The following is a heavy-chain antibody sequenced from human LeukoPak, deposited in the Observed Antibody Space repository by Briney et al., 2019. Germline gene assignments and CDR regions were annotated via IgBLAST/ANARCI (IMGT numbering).Heavy chain of an antibody. J-gene: IGHJ5*02. D-gene: IGHD6-13*01. V-gene: IGHV4-59*01. CDR1: GGSISSYY. CDR2: IYYSGST. Sequence: KPSETLSLTCTVSGGSISSYYRSWLRQPPGKGLEWIGYIYYSGSTNYNPSLKSRVTISVDTSKNQFSLKLCSVTAADTAVYYCAREGRGAAAGTLSWGQGTLVTVSS. CDR3: AREGRGAAAGTLS.